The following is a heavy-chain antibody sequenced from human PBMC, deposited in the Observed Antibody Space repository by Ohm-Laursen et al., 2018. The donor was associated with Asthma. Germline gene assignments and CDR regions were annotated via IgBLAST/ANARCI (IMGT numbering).Heavy chain of an antibody. J-gene: IGHJ4*02. D-gene: IGHD2-21*01. V-gene: IGHV1-3*01. CDR3: ARDSVMIEAYCGGDCYYYFDY. Sequence: ASVKVSCKVSGYTFTTYAMHWVRQAPGQRLEWMGWINAGNGNTNYSQKFQGRVTITRDTSASTAYMELSSLRSEDTAVYYCARDSVMIEAYCGGDCYYYFDYWGQGTLVTVSS. CDR2: INAGNGNT. CDR1: GYTFTTYA.